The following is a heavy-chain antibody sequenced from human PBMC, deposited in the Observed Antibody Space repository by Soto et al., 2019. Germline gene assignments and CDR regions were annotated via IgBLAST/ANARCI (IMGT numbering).Heavy chain of an antibody. V-gene: IGHV3-23*01. CDR3: AKDPSYDGANWFDP. CDR2: ISGSGGST. D-gene: IGHD5-12*01. CDR1: GFTFSSYA. J-gene: IGHJ5*02. Sequence: EVQLLESGGGLVQPGGSLRLPCAASGFTFSSYAMSWVRQAPGKGLEWVSAISGSGGSTYYADSVKGRFTISRDTSKNTLYLQMNSLRAEDTAVYYCAKDPSYDGANWFDPWGQGTLVTVSS.